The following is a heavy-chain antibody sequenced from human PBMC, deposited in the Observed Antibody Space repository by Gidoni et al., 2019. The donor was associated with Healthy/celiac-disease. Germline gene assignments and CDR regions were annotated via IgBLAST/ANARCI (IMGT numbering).Heavy chain of an antibody. CDR3: AKDIGSGYDFNGMDV. D-gene: IGHD5-12*01. V-gene: IGHV3-9*01. CDR2: ISWNSGSI. Sequence: EVQLVESGGGLVQPGRSLRLSCAASGFNFDDYAMHWVRQAPGKGLEWVSGISWNSGSIGYADSVKGRFTISRDNAKNSLYLQMNSLRAEDTALYYCAKDIGSGYDFNGMDVWGQGTTVTVSS. J-gene: IGHJ6*02. CDR1: GFNFDDYA.